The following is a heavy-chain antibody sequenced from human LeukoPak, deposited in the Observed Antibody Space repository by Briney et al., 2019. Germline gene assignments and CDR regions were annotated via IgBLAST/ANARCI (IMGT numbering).Heavy chain of an antibody. D-gene: IGHD3-10*01. CDR1: GFTLNDYY. CDR2: ISGSGYTI. Sequence: GGSLRLSCAASGFTLNDYYMSWIRQASGKGLEWVSYISGSGYTISYADSVKGRFTISMDNAKNSLFLQMNSLRAEDTAVYYCARDRGTSYFDYWGQGALVTVSS. V-gene: IGHV3-11*01. J-gene: IGHJ4*02. CDR3: ARDRGTSYFDY.